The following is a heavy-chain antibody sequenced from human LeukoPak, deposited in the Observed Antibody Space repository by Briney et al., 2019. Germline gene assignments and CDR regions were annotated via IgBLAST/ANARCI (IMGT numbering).Heavy chain of an antibody. D-gene: IGHD5-24*01. CDR3: AKLLRDGIDY. Sequence: GGSLRLSCAASGFTFSSYGMHWVRQAPGKGLEWVAVISYDGSNKYYADSVKGRFTISRDNSKSTLYLQMNSLRAEDTAVYYCAKLLRDGIDYWGQGTLVTVSS. J-gene: IGHJ4*02. V-gene: IGHV3-30*18. CDR1: GFTFSSYG. CDR2: ISYDGSNK.